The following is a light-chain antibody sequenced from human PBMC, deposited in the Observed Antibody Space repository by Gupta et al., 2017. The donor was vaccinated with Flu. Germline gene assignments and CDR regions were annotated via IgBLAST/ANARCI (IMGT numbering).Light chain of an antibody. Sequence: DIQMTQSPSSLSASVGDRVTITCRASQRISSYLNWYQQKPGKAPKLLIYAASRLQSGVPSRFSGSESGTDFTLTISSRQPEDFATYYCQHRDSTPLTFGQGTRLDIK. CDR1: QRISSY. CDR2: AAS. V-gene: IGKV1-39*01. CDR3: QHRDSTPLT. J-gene: IGKJ5*01.